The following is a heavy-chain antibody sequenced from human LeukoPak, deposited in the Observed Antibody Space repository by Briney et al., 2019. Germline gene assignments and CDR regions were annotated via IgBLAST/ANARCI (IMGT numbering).Heavy chain of an antibody. J-gene: IGHJ4*02. CDR2: IYYSGST. CDR3: ARDSGWPDY. Sequence: SETLSLTCTVSGGSISSSSYYWGWIRQPPGKGLEWIGSIYYSGSTYYNPSLKSRVTISVDTSKNQFSLKLSSVIAADTAVYYRARDSGWPDYWGQGTLVTVSS. V-gene: IGHV4-39*02. CDR1: GGSISSSSYY. D-gene: IGHD6-19*01.